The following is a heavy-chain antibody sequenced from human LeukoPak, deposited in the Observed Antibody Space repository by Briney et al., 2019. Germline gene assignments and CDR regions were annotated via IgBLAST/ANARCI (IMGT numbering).Heavy chain of an antibody. CDR3: ARAVITMVRGVIVNWFDP. J-gene: IGHJ5*02. D-gene: IGHD3-10*01. CDR1: GGTFSSYA. Sequence: ASVNVSCKAFGGTFSSYAISWVRQAPGRGLEWMGGIIPIFGTANYAQKFQGRVTITADESTSTAYMELSSLRSEDTAVYYCARAVITMVRGVIVNWFDPWGQGTLVTVSS. V-gene: IGHV1-69*13. CDR2: IIPIFGTA.